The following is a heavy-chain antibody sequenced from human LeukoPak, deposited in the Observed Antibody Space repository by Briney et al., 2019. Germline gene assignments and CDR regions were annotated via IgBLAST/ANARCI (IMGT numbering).Heavy chain of an antibody. D-gene: IGHD2-2*01. CDR1: GFTFSSYG. CDR2: ISYDGSNK. CDR3: AKDDGVEGIVVVDYYYGMDV. Sequence: PGGSLRLSCAASGFTFSSYGMHWVRQAPGKGLEWVAVISYDGSNKYYADSVKGRFTISRDNSKNTLYLQMNSLRAEDTAVYYCAKDDGVEGIVVVDYYYGMDVWGQGTTVTVSS. V-gene: IGHV3-30*18. J-gene: IGHJ6*02.